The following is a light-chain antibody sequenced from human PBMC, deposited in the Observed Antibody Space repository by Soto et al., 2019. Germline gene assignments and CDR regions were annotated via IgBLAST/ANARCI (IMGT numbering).Light chain of an antibody. CDR1: QSVSYY. CDR3: QQRSSWPIT. Sequence: VLTQSPGTLSLSPGERATLSCRASQSVSYYLAWYQQKPGQAPRLLIYDASSRATGVPDRFSGSGSGTDFTLTINSLEPEDFAVYYCQQRSSWPITFGQGTKVDIK. CDR2: DAS. V-gene: IGKV3-11*01. J-gene: IGKJ1*01.